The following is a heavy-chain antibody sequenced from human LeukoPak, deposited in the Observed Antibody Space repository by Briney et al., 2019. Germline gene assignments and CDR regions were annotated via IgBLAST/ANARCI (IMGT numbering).Heavy chain of an antibody. CDR3: ATVPRFLEWLSYFDY. Sequence: GASVKVSCKVSGYTLTELSMHWVRQAPGKGLEWMGGFDPEDGETIYAQKFRGRVTMTEDTSTDTAYMELSSLRSEDTAVYYCATVPRFLEWLSYFDYWGQGTLVTVSS. CDR2: FDPEDGET. J-gene: IGHJ4*02. CDR1: GYTLTELS. D-gene: IGHD3-3*01. V-gene: IGHV1-24*01.